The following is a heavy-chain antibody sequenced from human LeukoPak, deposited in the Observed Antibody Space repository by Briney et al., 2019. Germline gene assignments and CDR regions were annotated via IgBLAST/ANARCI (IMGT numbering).Heavy chain of an antibody. D-gene: IGHD1-1*01. J-gene: IGHJ1*01. CDR2: ISGSGGIT. Sequence: GGSLRLSCAASGFTFSSYAMSWVRQAPGKGLEWGSAISGSGGITYYADSVKGRFTISRNNSNNTLYLQMNSLRAEDTAIYYVAKSTDPYQTRVSLQPWGESPLLTVSS. V-gene: IGHV3-23*01. CDR3: AKSTDPYQTRVSLQP. CDR1: GFTFSSYA.